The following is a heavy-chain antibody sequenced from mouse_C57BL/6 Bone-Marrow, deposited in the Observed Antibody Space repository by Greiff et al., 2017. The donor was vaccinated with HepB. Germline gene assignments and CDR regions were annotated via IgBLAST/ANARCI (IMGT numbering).Heavy chain of an antibody. D-gene: IGHD4-1*02. V-gene: IGHV1-81*01. CDR3: ARSPTGVLYAMDY. Sequence: QVQLQQSGAELARPGASVKLSCKASGYTFTSYGISWVKQRTGQGLEWIGEIYPRSGNTYYNEKFKGKATLTADKSSSTAYMELRSLTSEDSAVYLCARSPTGVLYAMDYWGQGTSVTVSS. CDR1: GYTFTSYG. CDR2: IYPRSGNT. J-gene: IGHJ4*01.